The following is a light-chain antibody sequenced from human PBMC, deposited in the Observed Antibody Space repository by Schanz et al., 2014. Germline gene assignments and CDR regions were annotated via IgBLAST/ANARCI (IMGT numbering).Light chain of an antibody. CDR3: ETWDSNTLV. Sequence: QSVLTQSPSASASLGASVKLTCTLSSGHSSYDIAWHQQQPEKGPRYLMKLNSDGSHNKGDGIPDRFSGSSSGAERYLTISSLQSEDEADYYCETWDSNTLVFGGGTKLTVL. V-gene: IGLV4-69*01. J-gene: IGLJ3*02. CDR2: LNSDGSH. CDR1: SGHSSYD.